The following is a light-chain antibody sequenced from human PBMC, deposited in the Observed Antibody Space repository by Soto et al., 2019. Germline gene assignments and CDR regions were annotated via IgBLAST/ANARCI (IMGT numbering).Light chain of an antibody. J-gene: IGKJ4*01. V-gene: IGKV3D-15*01. Sequence: EIVMTQSPATLSVSPGERATLSCRASQSVSSDLAWYQHKPGQAPRLLIYGASIRATGIPARFSGSGSGTEFTLTISSLQSEDFAVYYCQQYNNWPPLTFGGGTKVEIK. CDR1: QSVSSD. CDR3: QQYNNWPPLT. CDR2: GAS.